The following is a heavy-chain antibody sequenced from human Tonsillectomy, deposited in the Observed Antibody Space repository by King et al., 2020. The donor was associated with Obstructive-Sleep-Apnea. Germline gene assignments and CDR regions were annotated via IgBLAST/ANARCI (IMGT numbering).Heavy chain of an antibody. CDR1: GDSVSSKSVA. Sequence: VQLQQSGPGLVKPSQTLSLTCAISGDSVSSKSVAWNWIRQSPSRGLEWLGRIFYRSKWYSAYAVSVKSRITINPDTFRNQFSLQLNSVTPEDTAVYSCARVLYDTSWSTFDIWGQGTMVTVSS. J-gene: IGHJ3*02. CDR2: IFYRSKWYS. V-gene: IGHV6-1*01. CDR3: ARVLYDTSWSTFDI. D-gene: IGHD3-22*01.